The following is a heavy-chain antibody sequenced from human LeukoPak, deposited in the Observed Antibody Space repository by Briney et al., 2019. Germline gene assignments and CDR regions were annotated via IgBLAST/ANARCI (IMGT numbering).Heavy chain of an antibody. D-gene: IGHD5-12*01. CDR1: GGSISSGNYY. CDR3: ARVRRNSGNKYFDP. V-gene: IGHV4-61*02. J-gene: IGHJ5*02. Sequence: PSQTLSLTCTVSGGSISSGNYYGGSIRRPAGMGLERIGRIYISGGTDYNPYLKSRLTTSIDTSKNQFYLRLSSATAADTAVYYCARVRRNSGNKYFDPWGQGTRVTVSS. CDR2: IYISGGT.